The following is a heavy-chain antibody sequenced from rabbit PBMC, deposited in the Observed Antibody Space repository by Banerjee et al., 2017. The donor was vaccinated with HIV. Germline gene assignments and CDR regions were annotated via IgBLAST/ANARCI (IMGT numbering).Heavy chain of an antibody. V-gene: IGHV1S47*01. CDR3: ARVSSGWGYYFNL. J-gene: IGHJ4*01. CDR1: GIDFSSYG. Sequence: QEQLVESGGGLVTLGGSLKLSCKASGIDFSSYGISWVRQAPGKGLEWIAYIYPDYGSTDYASWVNGRFTISLDNAQNTVFLQMTSLTAADTATYFCARVSSGWGYYFNLWGPGTLVTVS. D-gene: IGHD4-1*01. CDR2: IYPDYGST.